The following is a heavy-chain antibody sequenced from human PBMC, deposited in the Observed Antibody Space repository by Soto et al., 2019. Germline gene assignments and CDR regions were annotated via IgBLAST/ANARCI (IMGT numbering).Heavy chain of an antibody. D-gene: IGHD6-19*01. CDR1: GFSFSDHY. CDR2: TRDRANSYTT. V-gene: IGHV3-72*01. CDR3: VRDSGRGWSNFDY. Sequence: PGGSLRLSCAVSGFSFSDHYMDWVRQAPGKGLEWVGRTRDRANSYTTEYAASVKGRFTISRDDSKNSLYLQMNSLKTEDTAVYYCVRDSGRGWSNFDYWGQGSLVTVSS. J-gene: IGHJ4*02.